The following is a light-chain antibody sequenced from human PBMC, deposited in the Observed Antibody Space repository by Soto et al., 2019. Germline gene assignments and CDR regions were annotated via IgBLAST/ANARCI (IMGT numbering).Light chain of an antibody. V-gene: IGKV3-15*01. J-gene: IGKJ1*01. CDR3: QQYNDWWT. CDR2: GAS. Sequence: EIVLTQSPATLSVSPGERATLSCRASQSVSNNLPWYQQKPGQPPRLLIYGASTRATGVPGRFSGSGSGTEFTLTISSLQSEDFAVYYCQQYNDWWTFGQGTKVDIK. CDR1: QSVSNN.